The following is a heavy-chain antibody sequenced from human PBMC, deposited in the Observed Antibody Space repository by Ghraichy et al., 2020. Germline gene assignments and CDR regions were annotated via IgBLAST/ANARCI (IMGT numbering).Heavy chain of an antibody. CDR1: GGSFSGYY. J-gene: IGHJ6*02. V-gene: IGHV4-34*01. CDR3: ARGQYCTNGVCRKYYYYYGMDV. D-gene: IGHD2-8*01. CDR2: INHSGST. Sequence: SETLSLTCAVYGGSFSGYYWSWIRQPPGKGLEWIGEINHSGSTNYNPSLKSRVTISVDTSKNQFSLKLSSVTAADTAVYYCARGQYCTNGVCRKYYYYYGMDVCGQGSTVTVS.